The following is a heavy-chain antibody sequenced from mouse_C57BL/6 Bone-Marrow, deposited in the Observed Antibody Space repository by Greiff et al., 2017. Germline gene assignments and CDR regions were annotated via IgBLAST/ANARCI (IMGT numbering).Heavy chain of an antibody. J-gene: IGHJ2*01. CDR3: ARYYSMDYFDY. V-gene: IGHV5-17*01. D-gene: IGHD2-5*01. CDR1: GFTFSNYG. CDR2: IRTGSSTI. Sequence: EVQLMQSGAGLVKPGGSLKLSCTASGFTFSNYGMHWVRQAPEKGLEWVAYIRTGSSTIYYNDTVKGRVTISRDNAKNTLFLQMTSLRSEDTAMYYCARYYSMDYFDYWGQGTTVTVSS.